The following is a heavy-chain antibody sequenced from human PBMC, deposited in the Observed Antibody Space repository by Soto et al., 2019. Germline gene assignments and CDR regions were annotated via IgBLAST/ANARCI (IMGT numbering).Heavy chain of an antibody. CDR2: IYYSGST. CDR1: GGSISSGGYY. Sequence: QVQLQESGPGLVKPSQTLSLTCTVSGGSISSGGYYWSWIRQHPGKGLEWIGYIYYSGSTYYNPSLKSRVTISVDTSKNQFSLKLSSVTAADTAVYYCARGHYDYGDCGWFDPWGQGTLVTVSS. V-gene: IGHV4-31*03. CDR3: ARGHYDYGDCGWFDP. D-gene: IGHD4-17*01. J-gene: IGHJ5*02.